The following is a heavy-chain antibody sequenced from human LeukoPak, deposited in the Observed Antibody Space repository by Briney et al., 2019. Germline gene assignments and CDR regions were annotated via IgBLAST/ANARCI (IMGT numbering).Heavy chain of an antibody. CDR2: ISSSSYT. CDR3: ARDHGVGWVYYYYYGMDV. Sequence: GGSLRLSCAASGFTFSDYYMSWIRQAPGKGLEWVSYISSSSYTNYADSVKGRFTISRDNAKNSLYLQMNSLRAEDTAVYYCARDHGVGWVYYYYYGMDVWGQGTTVTVSS. D-gene: IGHD1-26*01. V-gene: IGHV3-11*06. CDR1: GFTFSDYY. J-gene: IGHJ6*02.